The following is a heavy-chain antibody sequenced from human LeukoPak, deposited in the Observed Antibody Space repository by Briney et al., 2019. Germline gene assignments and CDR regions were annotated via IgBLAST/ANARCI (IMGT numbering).Heavy chain of an antibody. CDR3: WFYGSGSYVFDY. CDR2: ISYDGSNK. J-gene: IGHJ4*02. V-gene: IGHV3-30*03. CDR1: GFTFSSYG. Sequence: PGGSLRLSCAASGFTFSSYGIHWVRQAPGKGLEWVAVISYDGSNKYYADSVKGRFTISRDNSKNLLYLQMNSLRAEDTAVYYCWFYGSGSYVFDYWGQGTLVTVSS. D-gene: IGHD3-10*01.